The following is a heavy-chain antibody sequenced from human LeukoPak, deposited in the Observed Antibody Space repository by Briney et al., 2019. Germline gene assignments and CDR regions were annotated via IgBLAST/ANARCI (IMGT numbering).Heavy chain of an antibody. CDR3: ARDPYSSGWYVQAGGDY. V-gene: IGHV1-2*02. D-gene: IGHD6-19*01. J-gene: IGHJ4*02. CDR2: INPNSGGT. CDR1: GYTFTGYY. Sequence: GASVKVSCKASGYTFTGYYMHWVRQAPGQGLEWMGWINPNSGGTNYAQKFQGRVTMTRDTSISTAYMELSRLRSDDTAVYYCARDPYSSGWYVQAGGDYWGQGTLVTVSS.